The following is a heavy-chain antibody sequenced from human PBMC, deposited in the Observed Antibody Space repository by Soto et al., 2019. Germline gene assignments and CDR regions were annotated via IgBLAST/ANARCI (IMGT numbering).Heavy chain of an antibody. CDR2: ITWNSRVL. Sequence: GGSLRLSRVGTGLNFDDFAMHWVRQAPGKGLEWVSGITWNSRVLAYADSVKGRFTISRDNARNSLYLQMDSLRDEDTALYYCAKGRYDFWSPYYFDSWGQGTLVTV. J-gene: IGHJ4*02. D-gene: IGHD3-3*01. V-gene: IGHV3-9*01. CDR3: AKGRYDFWSPYYFDS. CDR1: GLNFDDFA.